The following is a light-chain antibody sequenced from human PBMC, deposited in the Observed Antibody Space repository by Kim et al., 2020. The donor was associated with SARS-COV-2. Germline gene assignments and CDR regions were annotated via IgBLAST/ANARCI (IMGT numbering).Light chain of an antibody. Sequence: QRVTISCTGSSSNIGAGYDVHWYQQLPGTAPKLLIYGNSNRPSGVPDRFSGSKSGTSASLAITGLQVEDEADYYCQSYDSSLSGSVFGGGTQLTVL. CDR2: GNS. CDR1: SSNIGAGYD. CDR3: QSYDSSLSGSV. J-gene: IGLJ3*02. V-gene: IGLV1-40*01.